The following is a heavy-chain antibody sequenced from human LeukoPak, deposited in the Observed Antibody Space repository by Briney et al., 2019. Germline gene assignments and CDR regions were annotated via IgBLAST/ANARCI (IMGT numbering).Heavy chain of an antibody. CDR3: AKDRGPYGSGNPGDAFDI. Sequence: GGSLRLSCAASGFTFSSYGMHWVRQAPGKGLEWVAVISYDGSNKYYADSVKGRFTISRDNSKNTLYLQMNSLRAEDTAVYYCAKDRGPYGSGNPGDAFDIWGQGTMVTVSS. J-gene: IGHJ3*02. CDR1: GFTFSSYG. V-gene: IGHV3-30*18. CDR2: ISYDGSNK. D-gene: IGHD3-10*01.